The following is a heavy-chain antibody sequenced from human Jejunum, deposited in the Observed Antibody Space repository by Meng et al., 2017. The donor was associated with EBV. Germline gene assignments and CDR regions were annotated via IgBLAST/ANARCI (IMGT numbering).Heavy chain of an antibody. J-gene: IGHJ1*01. V-gene: IGHV6-1*02. D-gene: IGHD6-19*01. CDR2: TYYRYKWST. CDR3: ARGAMAGRPLSS. CDR1: EASVSTIGVT. Sequence: GPGVVKPPQPPPSTCDIREASVSTIGVTWNGSRQPPPRGRVGLGRTYYRYKWSTDYILSVRSRITINADTSTNRFSLQLNSVTPEDTAIYYCARGAMAGRPLSSWGQGTLVTVSS.